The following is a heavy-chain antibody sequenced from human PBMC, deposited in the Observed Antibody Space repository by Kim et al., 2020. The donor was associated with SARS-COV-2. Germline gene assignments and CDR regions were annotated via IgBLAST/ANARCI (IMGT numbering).Heavy chain of an antibody. Sequence: YHPTLKSRVTIPVDKCKDQLSLTLSSVTAADTAVYYCERAPVTGRYFDYWGQGTLVTVSS. CDR3: ERAPVTGRYFDY. V-gene: IGHV4-61*05. D-gene: IGHD4-4*01. J-gene: IGHJ4*02.